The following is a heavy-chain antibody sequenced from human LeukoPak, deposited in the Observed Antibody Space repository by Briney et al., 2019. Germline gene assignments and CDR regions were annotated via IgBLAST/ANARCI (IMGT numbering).Heavy chain of an antibody. V-gene: IGHV3-33*01. Sequence: GGSLRLSCAASGFAFSSYGIHWVRQAPGKGLEWVAVIWFDGSNKYYADSVKGRFIISRDNSKKTLYLQMNSLRAEDTAVYYCARARGSYNVGYDYWGQGALVTVSS. CDR2: IWFDGSNK. CDR3: ARARGSYNVGYDY. J-gene: IGHJ4*02. D-gene: IGHD1-26*01. CDR1: GFAFSSYG.